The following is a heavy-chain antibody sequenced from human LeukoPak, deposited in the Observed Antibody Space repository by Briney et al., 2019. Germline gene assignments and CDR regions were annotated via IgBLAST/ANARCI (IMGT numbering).Heavy chain of an antibody. J-gene: IGHJ4*02. CDR1: GFTFSSYW. CDR2: IDRDGSTT. D-gene: IGHD6-19*01. CDR3: ARPGIAVSGHIDY. Sequence: GGSLRLSCAASGFTFSSYWMHWVRQAPGKGLVWVSRIDRDGSTTNYADSVKGRFTISRDNAKNTLYLQMNSLRAEDTAVYYCARPGIAVSGHIDYWGQGTLATVSS. V-gene: IGHV3-74*01.